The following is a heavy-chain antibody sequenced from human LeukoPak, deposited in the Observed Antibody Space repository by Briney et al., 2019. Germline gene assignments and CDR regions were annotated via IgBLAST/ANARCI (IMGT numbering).Heavy chain of an antibody. CDR1: GFTFSDFW. Sequence: PGGSLRLSCAASGFTFSDFWMTWVRQAPGKGLEWVANVKPDGGEKYYVDPVKGRFTISRDNAKNSLHLQMNSLSAEDTAVYYCARGFSMGQWGQGTLVTVSS. CDR2: VKPDGGEK. V-gene: IGHV3-7*05. J-gene: IGHJ4*02. D-gene: IGHD5-24*01. CDR3: ARGFSMGQ.